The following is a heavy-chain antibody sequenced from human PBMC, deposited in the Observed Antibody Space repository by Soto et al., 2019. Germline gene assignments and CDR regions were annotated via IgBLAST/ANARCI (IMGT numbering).Heavy chain of an antibody. J-gene: IGHJ4*02. CDR3: TGDRGGGGGY. Sequence: EVQLVESGGGLVQPGGSLRLSCAASGFTFSTYWMHWVRQAPGKGLVWVSRINEDGSTINYADSVKGRFTISRDNAKNTWYREVNSLGAEDTAVYYWTGDRGGGGGYWGQGTLVTVSS. V-gene: IGHV3-74*01. D-gene: IGHD3-16*01. CDR2: INEDGSTI. CDR1: GFTFSTYW.